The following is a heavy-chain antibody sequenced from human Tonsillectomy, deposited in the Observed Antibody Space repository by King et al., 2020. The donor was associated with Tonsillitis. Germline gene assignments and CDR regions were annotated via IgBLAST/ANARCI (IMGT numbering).Heavy chain of an antibody. D-gene: IGHD3-3*01. CDR2: IIPILGIA. Sequence: QLVQSGAEVKKPGSSVKVSCKASGGTFSSYAISWVRQAPGQGLEWMGRIIPILGIANYAQKFQGRVTITADKSTSTAYMELSSLRPEDTAVYYCARETLPIFGVVIPGGLDYWGQGTLVTVSS. J-gene: IGHJ4*02. CDR3: ARETLPIFGVVIPGGLDY. CDR1: GGTFSSYA. V-gene: IGHV1-69*04.